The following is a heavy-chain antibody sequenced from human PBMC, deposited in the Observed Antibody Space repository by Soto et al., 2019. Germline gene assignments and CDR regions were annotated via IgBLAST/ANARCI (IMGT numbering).Heavy chain of an antibody. J-gene: IGHJ6*03. CDR3: ARDPAVTTWYYYYYMDV. D-gene: IGHD4-17*01. V-gene: IGHV3-21*01. CDR2: ISSSSSYI. Sequence: GGSLRLSCAASGFTFSSYSTNWVRQAPGKGLEWVSSISSSSSYIYYADSVKGRFTISRDNAKNSLYLQMNSLRAEDTAVYYCARDPAVTTWYYYYYMDVWGKGTTVTVSS. CDR1: GFTFSSYS.